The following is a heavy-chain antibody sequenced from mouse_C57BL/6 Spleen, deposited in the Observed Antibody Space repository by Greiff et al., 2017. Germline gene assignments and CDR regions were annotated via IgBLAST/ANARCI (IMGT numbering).Heavy chain of an antibody. CDR1: GFTFSNYW. CDR3: TGLGWLLVAMDY. Sequence: EVKLVESGGGLVQPGGSMKLSCVASGFTFSNYWMNWVRQSPEKGLEWVAQIRLKSDNYATHYAESVKGRFTISRDDSKSSVYLQMNNLRAEDTGMYYCTGLGWLLVAMDYWGQGTSVTVSS. J-gene: IGHJ4*01. V-gene: IGHV6-3*01. CDR2: IRLKSDNYAT. D-gene: IGHD2-3*01.